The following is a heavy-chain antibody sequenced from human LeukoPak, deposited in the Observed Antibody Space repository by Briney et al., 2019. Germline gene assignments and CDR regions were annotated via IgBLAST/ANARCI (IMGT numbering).Heavy chain of an antibody. D-gene: IGHD5-24*01. CDR3: ARDGYNPIDY. Sequence: PSETLSLTCTVSGGSISSSSYYWGWIRQPPGKRLEWIGTIYHSGSTYYNPSLKSRVTISVDTSKNQFSLKLSSVTAADTAVYYCARDGYNPIDYWGQGTLVTVSS. CDR1: GGSISSSSYY. V-gene: IGHV4-39*02. J-gene: IGHJ4*02. CDR2: IYHSGST.